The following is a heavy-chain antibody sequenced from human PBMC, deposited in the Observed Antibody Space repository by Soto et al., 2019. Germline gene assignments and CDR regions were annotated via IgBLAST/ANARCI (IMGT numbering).Heavy chain of an antibody. V-gene: IGHV3-9*01. CDR2: ISWNSGSI. D-gene: IGHD5-12*01. CDR1: GFTFDDYA. CDR3: AKGCLDSGYDAWRVCYAFDI. Sequence: PGGSLRLSCAASGFTFDDYAMHWVRQAPGKGLEWVSGISWNSGSIGYADSVKGRFTISRDNAKNSLYLQMNSLRAEDTALYYCAKGCLDSGYDAWRVCYAFDIWGQGKMVTVS. J-gene: IGHJ3*02.